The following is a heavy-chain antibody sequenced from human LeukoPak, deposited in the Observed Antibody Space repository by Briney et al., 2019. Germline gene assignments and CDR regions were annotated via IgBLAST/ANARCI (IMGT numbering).Heavy chain of an antibody. Sequence: ASVKVSCKPSGYTFTTYGISWVRQAPGQGLDWMGWINPYNANTKYAQKLQGRLTMTTDSSTSTAYMELRSLRSDDTAVYYCARELYGRFDYWGQGTLLTVSS. CDR3: ARELYGRFDY. V-gene: IGHV1-18*01. D-gene: IGHD2-2*02. CDR1: GYTFTTYG. J-gene: IGHJ4*02. CDR2: INPYNANT.